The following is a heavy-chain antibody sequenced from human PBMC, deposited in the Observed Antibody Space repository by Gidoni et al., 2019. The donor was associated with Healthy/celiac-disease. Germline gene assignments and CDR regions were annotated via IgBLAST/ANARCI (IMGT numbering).Heavy chain of an antibody. CDR1: GFTVSSDY. CDR3: ARDRSSSPNGRGMDV. V-gene: IGHV3-53*01. CDR2: IHSDGST. J-gene: IGHJ6*02. D-gene: IGHD6-13*01. Sequence: VQLVESGGGLIQPGGSLRLSCAASGFTVSSDYMSWVRQAPGMGLEWVSLIHSDGSTNYADSVRGRFTISRDNSKNTLYLQMNSLRAEDTAVYYCARDRSSSPNGRGMDVWGQGTTVTVSS.